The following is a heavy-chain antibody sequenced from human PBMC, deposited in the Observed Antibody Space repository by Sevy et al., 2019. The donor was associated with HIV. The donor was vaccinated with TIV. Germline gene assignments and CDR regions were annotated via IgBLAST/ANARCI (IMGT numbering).Heavy chain of an antibody. CDR3: ASRSGYTHGPFES. CDR2: IYYSGSG. D-gene: IGHD5-12*01. CDR1: GGSVSNGDYY. J-gene: IGHJ4*02. V-gene: IGHV4-30-4*01. Sequence: SQTISLTCDVSGGSVSNGDYYWSWIRQPPGKGLEWFGYIYYSGSGYYNPFLKSRVTISVDTSKNQFSLKLKSVTAADTAIYYCASRSGYTHGPFESWGQGTLVTVSS.